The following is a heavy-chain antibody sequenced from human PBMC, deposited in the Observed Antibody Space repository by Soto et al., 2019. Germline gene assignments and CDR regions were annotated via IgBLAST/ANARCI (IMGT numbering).Heavy chain of an antibody. J-gene: IGHJ2*01. Sequence: QAQLVESGGGVVQPGKSLRLSCAASGFNFNNNGMHWVRQAPGKGLEWVAVISYDGGTEYYADSVKGRFTISRDNSKNTLNLQMNSLRTEDTAIYYCAKNGWAETATVTPWYFDLWGRGILVTVSS. CDR1: GFNFNNNG. V-gene: IGHV3-30*18. CDR3: AKNGWAETATVTPWYFDL. D-gene: IGHD5-12*01. CDR2: ISYDGGTE.